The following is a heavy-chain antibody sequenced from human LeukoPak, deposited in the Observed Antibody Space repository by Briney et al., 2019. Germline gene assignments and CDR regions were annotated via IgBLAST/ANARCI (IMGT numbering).Heavy chain of an antibody. J-gene: IGHJ5*02. CDR3: ARGGRRYYGS. CDR1: GGSFSGYY. Sequence: SETLSLTCAVYGGSFSGYYWSWIRQPPGKGLEWIGEINHSGSTNYNPSLKSRVAISVDTSKNQFSLKLSSVTAADTAVYYCARGGRRYYGSWSQGTLVTVFS. D-gene: IGHD3-10*01. CDR2: INHSGST. V-gene: IGHV4-34*01.